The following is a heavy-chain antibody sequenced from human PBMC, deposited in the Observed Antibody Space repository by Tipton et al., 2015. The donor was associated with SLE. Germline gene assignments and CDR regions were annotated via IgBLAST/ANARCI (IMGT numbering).Heavy chain of an antibody. CDR3: ARRYCSGSSCQFDY. CDR2: ISGDGGHT. Sequence: QLVQSGAEVKEPGASVKVSCKASGYTFSSYGLSWVRQAPGQGLEWVGWISGDGGHTNYAQKFQGRVTMTSDTSTNTAYMELRSLRSDDSAVYYCARRYCSGSSCQFDYWGQGTLVTVSS. CDR1: GYTFSSYG. D-gene: IGHD2-2*01. J-gene: IGHJ4*02. V-gene: IGHV1-18*01.